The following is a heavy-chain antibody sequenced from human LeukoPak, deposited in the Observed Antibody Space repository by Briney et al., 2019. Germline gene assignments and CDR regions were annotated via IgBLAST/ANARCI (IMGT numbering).Heavy chain of an antibody. J-gene: IGHJ4*02. CDR1: GFTFSSYA. V-gene: IGHV3-23*01. D-gene: IGHD4-17*01. Sequence: GGSLRLSCAASGFTFSSYAMSWVRQAPGKGLEWVSAIGGRGTITYYADSVKGRFTISKDNSKNTLYLQINSLRAEDTAVYYCAKDDDYVEYGYYFDFWGQGTLVTVSS. CDR3: AKDDDYVEYGYYFDF. CDR2: IGGRGTIT.